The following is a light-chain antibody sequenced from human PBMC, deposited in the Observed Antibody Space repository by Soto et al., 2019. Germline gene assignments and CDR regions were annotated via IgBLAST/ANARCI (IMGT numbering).Light chain of an antibody. CDR3: TSYTSSSTWV. V-gene: IGLV2-14*03. CDR2: DVN. CDR1: SSDVGGYNY. J-gene: IGLJ3*02. Sequence: QSALTQPASVSGSPGQSIAISCTGTSSDVGGYNYVSWYQQHPGKAPKLMIYDVNNRPSGVSNRFSGSKSGNTASLTISGLQDEDEADYYCTSYTSSSTWVFGGGTKVTVL.